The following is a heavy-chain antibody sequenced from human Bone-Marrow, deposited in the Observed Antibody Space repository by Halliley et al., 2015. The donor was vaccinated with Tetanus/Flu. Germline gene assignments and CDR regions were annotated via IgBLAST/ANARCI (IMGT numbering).Heavy chain of an antibody. D-gene: IGHD1-26*01. CDR3: ARHRYGGTQYDFDS. J-gene: IGHJ4*02. V-gene: IGHV4-39*01. CDR2: IFQSGNP. Sequence: WLGGIFQSGNPYPNPPPRSRVTISVDTSKNQFPLGLESVTASDTAMYYCARHRYGGTQYDFDSWGQGTLVTVSS.